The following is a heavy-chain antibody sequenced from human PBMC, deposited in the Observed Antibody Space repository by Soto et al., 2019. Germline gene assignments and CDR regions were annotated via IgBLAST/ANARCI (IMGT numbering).Heavy chain of an antibody. D-gene: IGHD4-4*01. CDR2: ISAYNGKT. CDR1: GYTFSSYG. J-gene: IGHJ6*03. V-gene: IGHV1-18*04. CDR3: AKADSNYAGRFSYYYMDV. Sequence: GASVKVSCKASGYTFSSYGIGWVRQAPGQGLEWMGWISAYNGKTHYSQNFQGKVTMTTDTSTSTAYMELRTLRSDDTAVYYCAKADSNYAGRFSYYYMDVWGKGTTVTVS.